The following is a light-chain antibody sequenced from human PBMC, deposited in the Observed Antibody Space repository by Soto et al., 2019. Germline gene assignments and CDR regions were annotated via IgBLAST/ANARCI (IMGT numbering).Light chain of an antibody. Sequence: SYELTQPPSVSVAPGQTARITCRGKNIGSKSVHWYQQKPGQAPVLVVYDDSDRPSGIPERFSGSNSGNTATLTISRVEAGDEADYYCQVWDSSSDLVVFGGGTKLTVL. J-gene: IGLJ2*01. CDR1: NIGSKS. V-gene: IGLV3-21*02. CDR2: DDS. CDR3: QVWDSSSDLVV.